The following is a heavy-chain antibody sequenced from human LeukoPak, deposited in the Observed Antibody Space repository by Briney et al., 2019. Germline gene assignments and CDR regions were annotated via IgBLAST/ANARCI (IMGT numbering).Heavy chain of an antibody. CDR1: GGSISSSSYY. J-gene: IGHJ6*02. CDR3: ARDEGISYYYYGMDV. D-gene: IGHD2-15*01. Sequence: SETLSLTCTVSGGSISSSSYYWGWIRQPPGKGLEWIGSFYYSGSTYYNPSFKSRVTISVDTSKNQLSLKLSSVTAADTAVYYCARDEGISYYYYGMDVWGQGTMVTVSS. CDR2: FYYSGST. V-gene: IGHV4-39*07.